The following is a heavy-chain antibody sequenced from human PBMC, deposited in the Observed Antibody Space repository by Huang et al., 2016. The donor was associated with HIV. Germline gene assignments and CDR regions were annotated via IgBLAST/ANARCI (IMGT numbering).Heavy chain of an antibody. CDR3: ARGPDYYDSSGREAFDI. V-gene: IGHV4-34*01. CDR2: INHSGST. Sequence: QVQLQQWGAGLLKPSETLSLTCAVYGGSFSGYYWGWIRQPPGQGLEWIGEINHSGSTNYNPSLKSRVTISVDTSKTQFSLKLNSVTAADTAVYYCARGPDYYDSSGREAFDIWGQGTMVTVSS. D-gene: IGHD3-22*01. J-gene: IGHJ3*02. CDR1: GGSFSGYY.